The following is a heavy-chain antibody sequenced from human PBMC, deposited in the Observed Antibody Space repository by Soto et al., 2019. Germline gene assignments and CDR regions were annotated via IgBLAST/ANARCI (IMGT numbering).Heavy chain of an antibody. Sequence: TLSLTCDVYGGSFSGYIWTWIRQTPGKGLQWIGQINHSGSANYNPSLKSRVTISVHTSNSQFSLELSSVTAADTAVYYCARTSMQSRGYSYGHGGTDVWGQGTTVTGSS. CDR1: GGSFSGYI. J-gene: IGHJ6*02. V-gene: IGHV4-34*01. D-gene: IGHD5-18*01. CDR3: ARTSMQSRGYSYGHGGTDV. CDR2: INHSGSA.